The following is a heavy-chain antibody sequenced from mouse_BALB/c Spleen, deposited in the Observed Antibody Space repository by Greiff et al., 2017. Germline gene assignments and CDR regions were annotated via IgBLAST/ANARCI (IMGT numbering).Heavy chain of an antibody. CDR3: ARAPYYGSSHEGFAY. CDR2: ISDGGSYT. Sequence: EVMLVESGGGLVKPGGSLKLSCAASGFTFSDYYMYWVRQTPEKRLEWVATISDGGSYTYYPDSVKGRFTISRDNAKNNLYLQMSSLKSEDTAMYYCARAPYYGSSHEGFAYWGQGTLVTVSA. CDR1: GFTFSDYY. J-gene: IGHJ3*01. V-gene: IGHV5-4*02. D-gene: IGHD1-1*01.